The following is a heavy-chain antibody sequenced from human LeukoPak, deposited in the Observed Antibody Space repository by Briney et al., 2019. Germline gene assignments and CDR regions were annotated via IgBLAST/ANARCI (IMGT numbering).Heavy chain of an antibody. CDR2: IIPLFGTA. V-gene: IGHV1-69*05. J-gene: IGHJ6*03. CDR3: ARVDRYHFYLDV. CDR1: GGTFNTYN. Sequence: ASVKVSCKASGGTFNTYNITWVRQAPGQGLEWMGGIIPLFGTANFAQRFQGRVTLTTDESTSTAYMELSSLISEDTAIYYCARVDRYHFYLDVWGKGTTVTVSS.